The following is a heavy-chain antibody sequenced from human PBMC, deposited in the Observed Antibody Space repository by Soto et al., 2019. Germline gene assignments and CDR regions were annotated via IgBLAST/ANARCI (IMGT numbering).Heavy chain of an antibody. J-gene: IGHJ4*02. CDR3: ARGGSYYAH. V-gene: IGHV1-2*02. Sequence: QVQLVQPGAEVKQPGASVRVSCKASGDTHTIYFIHWLRQAPGQGLEWMGWINSVSGGANYAPGFQGRVAMTRDRSSATAFMELSRLRSDDTAGYYCARGGSYYAHWGQGTLVTVSS. CDR2: INSVSGGA. D-gene: IGHD1-26*01. CDR1: GDTHTIYF.